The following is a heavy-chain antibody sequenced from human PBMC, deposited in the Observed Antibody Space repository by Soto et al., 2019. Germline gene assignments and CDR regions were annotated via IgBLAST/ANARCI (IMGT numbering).Heavy chain of an antibody. D-gene: IGHD4-17*01. CDR3: AKARCLTTDCSVPDY. CDR1: GFTFSTYT. V-gene: IGHV3-23*01. CDR2: ISGGGGSP. Sequence: EVHLLESGGGLGQPGGSLRLSCVASGFTFSTYTMSWVRQAPGKGLEWVSSISGGGGSPSYADSVQGRFSISRDNAKNTLYLQMNSLRGEDTANYYCAKARCLTTDCSVPDYWGQGALVIVSS. J-gene: IGHJ4*02.